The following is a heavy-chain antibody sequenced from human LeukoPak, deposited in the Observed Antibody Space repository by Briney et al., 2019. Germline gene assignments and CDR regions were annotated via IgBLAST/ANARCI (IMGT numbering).Heavy chain of an antibody. J-gene: IGHJ4*02. V-gene: IGHV1-2*06. CDR2: INPNSGGT. Sequence: ASVKVSCKASGYTFTGYYMHWVRQAPGQGLEWMGRINPNSGGTNYAQKFQGRVTMTRDTSISTANMELSRLRSDDTAVYYCAKDYGSGSQYYFDYWGQGTLVTVSS. CDR1: GYTFTGYY. CDR3: AKDYGSGSQYYFDY. D-gene: IGHD3-10*01.